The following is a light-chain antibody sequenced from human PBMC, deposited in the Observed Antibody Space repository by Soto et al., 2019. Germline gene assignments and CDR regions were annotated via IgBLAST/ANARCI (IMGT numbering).Light chain of an antibody. CDR2: GTS. CDR1: QSVGSTY. Sequence: PGERATLSCRASQSVGSTYLAWYQQQPGQAPRLLMSGTSNRATGTPDRFSGSGSGTDFTLTISRLEPEDFAVSYYQQYGSPPITGGQGTRLEIK. CDR3: QQYGSPPIT. J-gene: IGKJ5*01. V-gene: IGKV3-20*01.